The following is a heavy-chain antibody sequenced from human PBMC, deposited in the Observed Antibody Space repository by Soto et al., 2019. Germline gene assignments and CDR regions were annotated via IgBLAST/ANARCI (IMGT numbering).Heavy chain of an antibody. CDR3: ERGLHSSSWHHPIDV. Sequence: ASVKVSCKASGYTFTGYYMHWVRQAPGQGLEWMGWINPNSGGTNYAQKFQGWVTMTRDTSISTAYMELSRLRSDDTAVYYCERGLHSSSWHHPIDVCGQGTTVTVSS. J-gene: IGHJ6*02. CDR2: INPNSGGT. CDR1: GYTFTGYY. D-gene: IGHD6-13*01. V-gene: IGHV1-2*04.